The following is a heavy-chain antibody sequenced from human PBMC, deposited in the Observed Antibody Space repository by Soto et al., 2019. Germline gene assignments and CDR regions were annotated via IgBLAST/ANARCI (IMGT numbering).Heavy chain of an antibody. CDR3: TTLRLDY. D-gene: IGHD2-21*02. Sequence: ASVKVSCKASGYTFTALYMNWVRQAPGQGLEWMGWVNPNTGLTKLAQKFQGRVTMTRDTSISTAYMELTRLTSDDTAVYYCTTLRLDYWGPGTLVTVSS. CDR2: VNPNTGLT. J-gene: IGHJ4*02. V-gene: IGHV1-2*02. CDR1: GYTFTALY.